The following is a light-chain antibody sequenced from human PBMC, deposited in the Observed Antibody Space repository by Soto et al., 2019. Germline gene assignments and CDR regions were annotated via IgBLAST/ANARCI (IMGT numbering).Light chain of an antibody. V-gene: IGKV1-6*02. J-gene: IGKJ1*01. Sequence: AIQMTQSPSSLSASVGDRVTITCRASQDIRNELGWYQQKPGKAPRLLIYAASTLQSGVPSRFSGSGSGADFTLTISRLQPEEFASYYCLQDYSYPRTFGPGTKVEIK. CDR1: QDIRNE. CDR2: AAS. CDR3: LQDYSYPRT.